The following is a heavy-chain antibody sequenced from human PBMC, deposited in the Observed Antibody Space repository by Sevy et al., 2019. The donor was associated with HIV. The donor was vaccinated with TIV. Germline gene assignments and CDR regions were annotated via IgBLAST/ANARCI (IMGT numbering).Heavy chain of an antibody. D-gene: IGHD2-2*01. V-gene: IGHV4-39*01. Sequence: SETLSLTCSVSGGSVRSSPYYRGWIRQTPGKGLEWIGSTYDSGSTYYNPSLKSRVMISVDTSRSQFSLKLNSVTAADTAVYYCAASLPLNVVCSSTSCYGAFDYWGQGTAVTVSS. CDR1: GGSVRSSPYY. CDR2: TYDSGST. CDR3: AASLPLNVVCSSTSCYGAFDY. J-gene: IGHJ4*02.